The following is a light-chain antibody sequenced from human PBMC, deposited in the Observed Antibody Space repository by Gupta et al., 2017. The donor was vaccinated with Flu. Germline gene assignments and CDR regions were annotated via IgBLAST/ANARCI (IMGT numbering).Light chain of an antibody. CDR3: QQYFSLPFT. V-gene: IGKV4-1*01. CDR2: WAS. CDR1: QSVFYSSNNKNY. J-gene: IGKJ3*01. Sequence: VLTQSPDSRAVSLGERATINCKSSQSVFYSSNNKNYLAWYQQKPGQPPKLLIYWASTRESGVPDRFSGSGSETDFTLTISSLQAEDVAVYYCQQYFSLPFTFGPGTKVDIK.